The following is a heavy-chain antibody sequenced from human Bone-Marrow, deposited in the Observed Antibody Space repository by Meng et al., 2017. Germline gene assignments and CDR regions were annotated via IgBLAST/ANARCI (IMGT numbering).Heavy chain of an antibody. CDR3: ARRLETHCSSTSCYIGGPYWYFDL. Sequence: QAQLQESGPGLAKPSQTLSLTCTVTGCSSTSRVYSWSWIRQPPGQCLEWSGYIYYSGSTYYNPSLKSRVTISVDTSKNQFSLKLSSVTAADTAVYYCARRLETHCSSTSCYIGGPYWYFDLWGRGTLVTVSS. D-gene: IGHD2-2*02. V-gene: IGHV4-30-4*01. CDR1: GCSSTSRVYS. J-gene: IGHJ2*01. CDR2: IYYSGST.